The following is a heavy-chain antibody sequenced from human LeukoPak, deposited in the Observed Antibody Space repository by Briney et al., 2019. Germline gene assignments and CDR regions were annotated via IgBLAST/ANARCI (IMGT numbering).Heavy chain of an antibody. CDR2: MNPNSGNT. CDR1: GYTFTSYD. CDR3: ARGRKVVYDY. Sequence: GASVKVSCKASGYTFTSYDINWVRQATGQGLEWMGWMNPNSGNTGYAQKLQGRVTMTRDTSISTAYMELSGLRSEDTAVYYCARGRKVVYDYWGQGTLVTVSS. V-gene: IGHV1-8*01. D-gene: IGHD2-8*02. J-gene: IGHJ4*02.